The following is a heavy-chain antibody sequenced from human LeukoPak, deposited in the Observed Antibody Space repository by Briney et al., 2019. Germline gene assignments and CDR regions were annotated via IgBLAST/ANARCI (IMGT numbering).Heavy chain of an antibody. J-gene: IGHJ4*02. Sequence: GGSLRLSCAASGFTFSSYAMSWVRQAPGKGLEWVSLISANGGSTYYADSVKGRFTISRDNSKNTLYLQMNSLRAEDTAVYYCAKAHLGIDFDYWGQGTLVTVSS. V-gene: IGHV3-23*01. CDR3: AKAHLGIDFDY. D-gene: IGHD7-27*01. CDR2: ISANGGST. CDR1: GFTFSSYA.